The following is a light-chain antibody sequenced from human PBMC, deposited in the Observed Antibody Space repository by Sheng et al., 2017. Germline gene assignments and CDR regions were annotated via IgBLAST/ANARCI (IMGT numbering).Light chain of an antibody. CDR3: QQANSFPWT. CDR1: QGIGRW. V-gene: IGKV1-12*02. CDR2: AAS. J-gene: IGKJ2*01. Sequence: DIQMTQSPSSVSASVGDRVTITCRASQGIGRWLAWYQQKPGKAPKLLIYAASSLQSGVPSRFSGSGSGTDFTLTIDSLQSEDFASYYCQQANSFPWTFGQGTKLEI.